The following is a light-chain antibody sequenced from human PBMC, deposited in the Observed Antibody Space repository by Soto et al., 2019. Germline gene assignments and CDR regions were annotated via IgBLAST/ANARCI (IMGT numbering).Light chain of an antibody. CDR3: QQYGTSEII. J-gene: IGKJ5*01. Sequence: DIVLTHSPGTLSLSLWDRASLSCRASESVRSTYLSWYQQKAGQAPRLLINGASNRAAGIPVRFAGSGSGTDFTLTIDRLEPEDFAVFFCQQYGTSEIIFGQGTRLEIK. CDR2: GAS. V-gene: IGKV3-20*01. CDR1: ESVRSTY.